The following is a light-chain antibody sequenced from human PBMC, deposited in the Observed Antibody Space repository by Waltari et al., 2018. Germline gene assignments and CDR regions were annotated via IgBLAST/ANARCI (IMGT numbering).Light chain of an antibody. V-gene: IGKV3-11*01. CDR1: QSVSNY. J-gene: IGKJ4*01. CDR2: AAS. CDR3: QQRTNWL. Sequence: ESVLTQSPATLSLSPVERATLSCSASQSVSNYLAWYQQKPGQAPRLLIYAASTRATGTPARFSGSGSGTDFTLTISSLESEDFAVYYCQQRTNWLFGGGTKVEIK.